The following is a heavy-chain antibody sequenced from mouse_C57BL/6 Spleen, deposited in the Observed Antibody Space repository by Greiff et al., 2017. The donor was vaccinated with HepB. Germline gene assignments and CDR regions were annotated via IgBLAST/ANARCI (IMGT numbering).Heavy chain of an antibody. CDR3: ARGIYYGNSWFAY. J-gene: IGHJ3*01. D-gene: IGHD2-1*01. Sequence: QVQLQQPGAELVRPGSSVKLSCKASGYTFTSYWMHWVKQRPIQGLEWIGNIDPSDSETHYNQKFKDKATLTVDKSSSTAYMQLSSLTSEDSAVYYCARGIYYGNSWFAYWGQGTLVTVSA. CDR1: GYTFTSYW. V-gene: IGHV1-52*01. CDR2: IDPSDSET.